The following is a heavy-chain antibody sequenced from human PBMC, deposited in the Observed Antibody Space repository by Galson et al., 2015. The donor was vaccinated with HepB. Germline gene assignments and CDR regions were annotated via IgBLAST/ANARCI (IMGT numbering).Heavy chain of an antibody. V-gene: IGHV1-69*13. CDR1: GGTFSRYT. D-gene: IGHD3-3*01. J-gene: IGHJ6*03. Sequence: SVKVSCKASGGTFSRYTISWVRQAPGQGLEWMGGITPIFGTASYARKFQGRVTITADESTSTAYMELRSLRSEDTAVYYCARGVWSGHYYYYYMDVWGKGTTVTVSS. CDR2: ITPIFGTA. CDR3: ARGVWSGHYYYYYMDV.